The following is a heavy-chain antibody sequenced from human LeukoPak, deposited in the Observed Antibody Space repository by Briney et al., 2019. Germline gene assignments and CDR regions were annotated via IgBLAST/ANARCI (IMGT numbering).Heavy chain of an antibody. D-gene: IGHD6-6*01. CDR3: VREYTSSSGRAFDY. CDR1: GFTFSSYW. J-gene: IGHJ4*02. CDR2: INSDGNIT. V-gene: IGHV3-74*01. Sequence: PGGSLRLSCAASGFTFSSYWMHWVRQAPGKGLVWVSRINSDGNITTYADSVKGRFTISRDNAKNTLYLQMNSLRAEDTAAYYCVREYTSSSGRAFDYWGQGTLVTVS.